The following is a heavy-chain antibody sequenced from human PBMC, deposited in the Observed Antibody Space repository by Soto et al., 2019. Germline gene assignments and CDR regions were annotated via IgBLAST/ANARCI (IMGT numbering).Heavy chain of an antibody. V-gene: IGHV3-7*01. J-gene: IGHJ2*01. D-gene: IGHD6-13*01. CDR2: IKQDGSEK. CDR1: GFTFSSYW. CDR3: ARDWSSSWYDPWYFDL. Sequence: EVQLVEPGGGLVQPGGSLRLSCAASGFTFSSYWMSWVRQAPGKGLEWVANIKQDGSEKYYVDSVKGRFTNSRDNAKNSLYLQMNSLRAEDTAVYYCARDWSSSWYDPWYFDLWGRGTLVTVSS.